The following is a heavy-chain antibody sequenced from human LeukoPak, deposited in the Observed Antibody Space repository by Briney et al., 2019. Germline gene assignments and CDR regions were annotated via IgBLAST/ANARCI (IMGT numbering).Heavy chain of an antibody. V-gene: IGHV4-59*02. D-gene: IGHD6-19*01. CDR3: AKEASSTSGWYVDY. J-gene: IGHJ4*02. CDR1: GGSVSSYS. Sequence: PSETLSLTCTVSGGSVSSYSWSWIRQPPGKGLEWIGYMFYSGSTTYNPSLKSRVAISVDTSKNQFSLKLTSVTAADTAVYYCAKEASSTSGWYVDYWGQGTLVTVSS. CDR2: MFYSGST.